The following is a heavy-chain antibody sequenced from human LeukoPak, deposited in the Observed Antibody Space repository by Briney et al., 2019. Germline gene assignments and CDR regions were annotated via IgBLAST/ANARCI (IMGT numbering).Heavy chain of an antibody. CDR2: INPNSGGT. CDR1: GYTFTGYY. Sequence: ASVKVSCKASGYTFTGYYMHWVRQAPGQGLEWMGWINPNSGGTNYIQKFQGRITMTRDTSISTAYMELSRVRSDDTAVYYCARSTTPNENEYFEHWGQGTLVTVSS. CDR3: ARSTTPNENEYFEH. J-gene: IGHJ1*01. D-gene: IGHD2/OR15-2a*01. V-gene: IGHV1-2*02.